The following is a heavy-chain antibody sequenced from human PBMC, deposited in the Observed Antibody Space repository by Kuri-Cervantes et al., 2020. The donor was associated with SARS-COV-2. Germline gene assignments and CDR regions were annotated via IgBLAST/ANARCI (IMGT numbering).Heavy chain of an antibody. CDR1: GGSFSGYY. Sequence: GSLRLSCAVYGGSFSGYYWSWIRQPPGKGLEWIGEINHSGSTNYNPSLKSRVTISVDTSKNQFSLKLSSVTAADTAVYYCARDFLGRGEDAFDIWGQGTMVTVSS. J-gene: IGHJ3*02. CDR2: INHSGST. V-gene: IGHV4-34*01. CDR3: ARDFLGRGEDAFDI. D-gene: IGHD2/OR15-2a*01.